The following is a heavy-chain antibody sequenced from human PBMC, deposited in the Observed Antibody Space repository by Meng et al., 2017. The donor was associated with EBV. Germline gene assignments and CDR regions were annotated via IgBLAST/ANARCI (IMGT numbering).Heavy chain of an antibody. CDR1: GGTFRSDA. V-gene: IGHV1-69*01. CDR3: ASESGRGFTPDY. J-gene: IGHJ4*02. D-gene: IGHD3-10*01. Sequence: QVQLVQSGAEVKKPGSLVKVSCKTSGGTFRSDAVSWVRQAPGQGLEWMGGLIPKSDAPYYAQKFQDRVTITADESTSTHYMDLSGLRSEDTAVYYCASESGRGFTPDYWGQGTLVNVSS. CDR2: LIPKSDAP.